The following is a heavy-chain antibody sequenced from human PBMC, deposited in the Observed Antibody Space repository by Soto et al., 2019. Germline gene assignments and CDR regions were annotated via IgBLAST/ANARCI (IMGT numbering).Heavy chain of an antibody. Sequence: GGSLRLSCAASGFTFSSYAMHWVRQAPGKGLEWVAVMSYDGSNKYYADSVKGRFTISRDNSKNTLYLQMNSLRAEDTAVYYCARERSMIAPYFDYWGQGTLVTVSS. V-gene: IGHV3-30-3*01. CDR1: GFTFSSYA. CDR2: MSYDGSNK. J-gene: IGHJ4*02. CDR3: ARERSMIAPYFDY. D-gene: IGHD3-22*01.